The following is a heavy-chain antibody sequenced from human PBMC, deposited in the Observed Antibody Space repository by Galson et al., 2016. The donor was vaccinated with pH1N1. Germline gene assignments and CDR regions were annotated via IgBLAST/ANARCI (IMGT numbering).Heavy chain of an antibody. J-gene: IGHJ4*02. D-gene: IGHD3-9*01. CDR1: GFTFSNYW. Sequence: SLRLSCAASGFTFSNYWMSWVRRAPGKGLEWVANIKQDGSDKYYVDSVNGRFTISRDNTKNSLYLQMSSLRAEDTAVYYCARLNFDWLTFDYWGQGTLVTVSS. CDR2: IKQDGSDK. CDR3: ARLNFDWLTFDY. V-gene: IGHV3-7*01.